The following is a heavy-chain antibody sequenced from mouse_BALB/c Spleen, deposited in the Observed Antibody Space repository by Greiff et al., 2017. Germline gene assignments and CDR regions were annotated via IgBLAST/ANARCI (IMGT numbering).Heavy chain of an antibody. CDR1: GYTFSSYW. CDR3: ARLLLRSRAMDY. CDR2: ILPGSGST. V-gene: IGHV1-9*01. D-gene: IGHD1-1*01. J-gene: IGHJ4*01. Sequence: QVQLQQSGAELMKPGASVKISCKATGYTFSSYWIEWVKQRPGHGLEWIGEILPGSGSTNYNEKFKGKATFTADISSNTAYMQLSSLTSEDSAVYYCARLLLRSRAMDYWGQGTSVTVSS.